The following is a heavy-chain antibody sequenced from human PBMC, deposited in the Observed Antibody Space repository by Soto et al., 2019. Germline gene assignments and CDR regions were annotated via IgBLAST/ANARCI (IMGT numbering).Heavy chain of an antibody. V-gene: IGHV3-11*06. CDR2: ISSSSSYT. CDR3: ARRSGYSSSWQYYFDY. Sequence: PGGSLRLSCAASGFTFSDYYMIWIRQAPGKGLEWVSYISSSSSYTNYADSVKGRFTISRDNAKNSLYLQMNSLRAEDTAVYYCARRSGYSSSWQYYFDYWGQGTLVTVSS. J-gene: IGHJ4*02. D-gene: IGHD6-13*01. CDR1: GFTFSDYY.